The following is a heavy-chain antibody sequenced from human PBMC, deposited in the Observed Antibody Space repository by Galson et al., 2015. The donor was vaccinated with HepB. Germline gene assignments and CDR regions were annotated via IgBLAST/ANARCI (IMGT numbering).Heavy chain of an antibody. CDR2: ISSSSSTI. V-gene: IGHV3-48*01. Sequence: SLRLSCAASGFTFSSYSMNWVRQAPGKGLEWVSYISSSSSTIYYADSVKGRFTISRDNAKNSLYLQMNSLRAEDTAVYYCARRATAAGPDDAFDIWGQGTMVTVSS. CDR1: GFTFSSYS. D-gene: IGHD6-13*01. J-gene: IGHJ3*02. CDR3: ARRATAAGPDDAFDI.